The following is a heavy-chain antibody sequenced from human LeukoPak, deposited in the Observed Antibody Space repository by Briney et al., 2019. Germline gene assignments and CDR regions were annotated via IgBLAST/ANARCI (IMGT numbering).Heavy chain of an antibody. CDR3: ARVGSVVVAAKVAGFDP. J-gene: IGHJ5*02. Sequence: ASVKVSCKASGGTFSSYAISWVRQAPGQGLEWMGGIIPIFGTANYAQKFQGRVTITTDESTSTAYMELSSLRSEDTAVYYCARVGSVVVAAKVAGFDPWGQGTLVTVSS. CDR2: IIPIFGTA. CDR1: GGTFSSYA. V-gene: IGHV1-69*05. D-gene: IGHD2-15*01.